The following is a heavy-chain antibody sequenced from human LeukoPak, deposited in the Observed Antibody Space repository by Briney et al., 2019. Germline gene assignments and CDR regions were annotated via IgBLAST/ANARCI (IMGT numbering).Heavy chain of an antibody. CDR3: AREGVGGWIDY. CDR2: ISYDGSNK. CDR1: GFTFSSYA. V-gene: IGHV3-30*04. D-gene: IGHD2-15*01. J-gene: IGHJ4*02. Sequence: GGSLRLSCAASGFTFSSYAMHWVRQAPGKGLEWVAVISYDGSNKYYADSVKGRFTISRDNSKNTLYLQMNSLRAEDTAVYYCAREGVGGWIDYWGQGTLVTVSS.